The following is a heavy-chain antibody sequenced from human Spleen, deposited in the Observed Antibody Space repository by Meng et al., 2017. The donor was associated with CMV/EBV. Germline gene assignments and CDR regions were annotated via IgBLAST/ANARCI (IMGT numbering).Heavy chain of an antibody. CDR2: INPNTGDT. CDR3: ARGRGNWFDP. Sequence: KVYCKTSGYPFTYDYIHWVRQAPGQGLEWMGWINPNTGDTNYAQNFQGRVSMTRDTSLSTAYMELRSLTSDDTAVYYCARGRGNWFDPWGQGTLVTVSS. D-gene: IGHD3-10*01. CDR1: GYPFTYDY. V-gene: IGHV1-2*02. J-gene: IGHJ5*02.